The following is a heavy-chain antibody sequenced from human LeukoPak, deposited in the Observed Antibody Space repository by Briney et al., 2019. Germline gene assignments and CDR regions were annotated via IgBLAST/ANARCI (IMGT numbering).Heavy chain of an antibody. CDR3: ARDIGYGSGSYSALVFDY. CDR1: GYTFTSYY. V-gene: IGHV1-46*01. Sequence: GASVKVSCKASGYTFTSYYMHWVRQAPGQGLEWMGIMNPSGGSTSYAQKFQGRVTMTRDTSTSTVYMELSSLRSEDTAVYYCARDIGYGSGSYSALVFDYWGQGTLVTVSS. J-gene: IGHJ4*02. D-gene: IGHD3-10*01. CDR2: MNPSGGST.